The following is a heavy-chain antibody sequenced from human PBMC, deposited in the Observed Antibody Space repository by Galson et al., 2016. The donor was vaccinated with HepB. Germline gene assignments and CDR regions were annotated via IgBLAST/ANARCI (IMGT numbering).Heavy chain of an antibody. CDR2: IGSDGGT. CDR3: EGYSDPFDI. V-gene: IGHV3-13*04. Sequence: SLRLSCAGSGFSFSTYDMHWVRQATGKGLEWVSAIGSDGGTYYSGSVKGRFTISRDNAKNSLYLQMNNLRAEDTAVYYCEGYSDPFDIWGQGTMVTVSS. D-gene: IGHD3-22*01. J-gene: IGHJ3*02. CDR1: GFSFSTYD.